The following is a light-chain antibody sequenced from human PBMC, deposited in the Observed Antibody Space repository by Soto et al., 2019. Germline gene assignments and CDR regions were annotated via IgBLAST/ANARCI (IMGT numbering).Light chain of an antibody. J-gene: IGLJ2*01. CDR3: VAWDHSLDYVV. V-gene: IGLV1-51*01. Sequence: QSVLTQPPSVSAAPGQKVTISCSGSSSNIGKNYVSWYQQLPGTAPTLLIYDNTKRPSGIPDRFSGSKSDTSATLGITGLQTGDEAGYYCVAWDHSLDYVVFGGGTKLTVL. CDR1: SSNIGKNY. CDR2: DNT.